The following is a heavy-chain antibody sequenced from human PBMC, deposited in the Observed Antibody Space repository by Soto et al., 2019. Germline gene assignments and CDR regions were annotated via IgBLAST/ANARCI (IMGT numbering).Heavy chain of an antibody. CDR3: ARPPGATNWYFDL. V-gene: IGHV4-61*01. J-gene: IGHJ2*01. CDR1: GGSVSSGSYY. D-gene: IGHD1-26*01. Sequence: QVQLQESGPGLVKPSETLSLTCTVSGGSVSSGSYYWSWIRQPPGKVLEWIGYSYSSGSTNYNPSLTSRVTIAVDTSKNQFALKLSSVTAADTAVYYCARPPGATNWYFDLWGRGTLVTVSS. CDR2: SYSSGST.